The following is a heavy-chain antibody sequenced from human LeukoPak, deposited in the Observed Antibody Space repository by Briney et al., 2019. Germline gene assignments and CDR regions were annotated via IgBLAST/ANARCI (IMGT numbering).Heavy chain of an antibody. J-gene: IGHJ6*04. Sequence: GGSLRLSCAASGFTFSSYGMGWVRQAPGKGLQWVSTLSGSGVITYYADSVKGRFTISRDNAKNSLYLQMNSLRAEDTAVYYCAELGITMIGGVWGKGTTVTISS. CDR1: GFTFSSYG. CDR2: LSGSGVIT. V-gene: IGHV3-23*01. D-gene: IGHD3-10*02. CDR3: AELGITMIGGV.